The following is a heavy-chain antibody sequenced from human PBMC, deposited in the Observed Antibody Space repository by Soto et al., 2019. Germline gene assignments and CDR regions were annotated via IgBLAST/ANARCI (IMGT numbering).Heavy chain of an antibody. J-gene: IGHJ4*02. D-gene: IGHD3-3*01. CDR3: ARASAIFGVVIRFDY. Sequence: LSLTCAVYGGSFSGYYWSWIRQPPGKGLEWIGEINYSGSTNYNPSLKSRVTISVDTSKNQFSLKLSSVTAADTAVYYCARASAIFGVVIRFDYWGQGTLVTVSS. CDR1: GGSFSGYY. V-gene: IGHV4-34*01. CDR2: INYSGST.